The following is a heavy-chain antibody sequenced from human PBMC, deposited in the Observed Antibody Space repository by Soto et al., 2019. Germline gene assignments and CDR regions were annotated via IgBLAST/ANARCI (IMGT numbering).Heavy chain of an antibody. J-gene: IGHJ4*02. CDR1: GFTFSSYG. CDR3: ARDRSSGYRGFDY. Sequence: QVQLVESGGGVVQPGRSLRLSCAASGFTFSSYGMRWVRQAPGKGLEWVAVIWYDGSNKYYADSVKGRFTISRDNSKNTLYLQMNSLRAEDTAVYYCARDRSSGYRGFDYWGQGTLVTVSS. CDR2: IWYDGSNK. D-gene: IGHD3-22*01. V-gene: IGHV3-33*01.